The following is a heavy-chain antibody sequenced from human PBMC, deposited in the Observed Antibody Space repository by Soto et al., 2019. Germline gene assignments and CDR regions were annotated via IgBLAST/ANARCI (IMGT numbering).Heavy chain of an antibody. Sequence: SETLSLTCAVSGYSIGSASFWGWIRQPPGKGLEWIGNIYHSGTTYYNPSLESRVTISVDTSNNQFSLKLSSVTAADTAVYYCARAAGTTVGGTYYYYGMDVWGQGTTVTVSS. CDR1: GYSIGSASF. CDR3: ARAAGTTVGGTYYYYGMDV. V-gene: IGHV4-38-2*01. J-gene: IGHJ6*02. D-gene: IGHD1-7*01. CDR2: IYHSGTT.